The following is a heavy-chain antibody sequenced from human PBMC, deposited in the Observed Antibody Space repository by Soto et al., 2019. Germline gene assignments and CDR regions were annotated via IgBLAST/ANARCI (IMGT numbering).Heavy chain of an antibody. D-gene: IGHD3-10*01. CDR2: IYSGGST. Sequence: EVQLVESGGGLVQPGGSLRLSCAVSGFTVSNNYMSWVRQAPGKGLEWVSVIYSGGSTYYADSVKGRFTISRDNSKNTLYLQMNSLRAEDTAVYYCARADVVRGVSYWGQGTLVTVSS. CDR3: ARADVVRGVSY. J-gene: IGHJ4*02. CDR1: GFTVSNNY. V-gene: IGHV3-66*01.